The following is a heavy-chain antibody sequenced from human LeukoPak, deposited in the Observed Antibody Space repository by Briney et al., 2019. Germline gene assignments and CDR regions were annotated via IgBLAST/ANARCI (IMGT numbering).Heavy chain of an antibody. CDR3: ETGALLWFGNPALAADY. V-gene: IGHV3-13*01. Sequence: GGSLRVSCAASGFTLGSYDMHWVRQATGKGLEWVSAIGTAGDTYYPGSVKGRFTISRENAKNSLYLQMNSLRAGDTAVYYCETGALLWFGNPALAADYWGQGTLVTVSS. CDR1: GFTLGSYD. CDR2: IGTAGDT. D-gene: IGHD3-10*01. J-gene: IGHJ4*02.